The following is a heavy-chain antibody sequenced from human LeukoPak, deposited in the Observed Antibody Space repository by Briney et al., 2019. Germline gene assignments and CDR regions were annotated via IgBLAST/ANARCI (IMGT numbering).Heavy chain of an antibody. J-gene: IGHJ6*03. CDR2: IKQDGSEK. CDR3: ARDLYSSSWHGSYYYYMDV. D-gene: IGHD6-13*01. Sequence: GGSLRLSCAASGFTFSSYWMSWVRQAPGKGLEWVANIKQDGSEKYYVDSVKGRFTISRDNAKNSLYLQMYSLRAEDTAVYYCARDLYSSSWHGSYYYYMDVWGKGTTVTVSS. CDR1: GFTFSSYW. V-gene: IGHV3-7*01.